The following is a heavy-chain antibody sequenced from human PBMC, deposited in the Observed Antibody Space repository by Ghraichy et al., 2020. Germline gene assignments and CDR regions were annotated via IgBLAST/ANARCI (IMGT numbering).Heavy chain of an antibody. CDR3: ARRVAVAGTWIWYFDL. D-gene: IGHD6-19*01. CDR2: VKPDEGEK. V-gene: IGHV3-7*03. Sequence: GGSLRLSCEASGFTFSNSWMTWVRQAPGKGLEWVANVKPDEGEKDYVDSVKGRFTISRDNGNNSVYLQMNSLRADDTAVYYCARRVAVAGTWIWYFDLWGRGTLVTVSS. J-gene: IGHJ2*01. CDR1: GFTFSNSW.